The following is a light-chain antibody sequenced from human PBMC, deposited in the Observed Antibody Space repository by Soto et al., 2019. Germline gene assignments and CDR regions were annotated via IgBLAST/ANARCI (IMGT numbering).Light chain of an antibody. J-gene: IGKJ4*01. CDR3: QQYGSSPIT. CDR1: QSVSSNY. CDR2: GAS. Sequence: EIVLTQSPGTLSLSPGERATLSCRASQSVSSNYLAWYQQKPCQAPRLLIYGASSRATGIPDRFSGSGYGREFTLIISRLEPEDFAVYHCQQYGSSPITFGGGTKVEIK. V-gene: IGKV3-20*01.